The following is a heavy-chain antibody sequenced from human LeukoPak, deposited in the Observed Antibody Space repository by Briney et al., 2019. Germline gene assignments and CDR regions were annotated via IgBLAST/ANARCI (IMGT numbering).Heavy chain of an antibody. CDR1: GFTFSSYA. CDR2: ISGSGGST. CDR3: AKDQGIVGAAHPFDY. J-gene: IGHJ4*02. Sequence: PGGSLRLSCAASGFTFSSYAMSWVRQAPGKGLEWVSAISGSGGSTYYADSVKGRLTISRDNSKNTLYLQMNSLRAEDTAVYYCAKDQGIVGAAHPFDYWGQGTLVTVSS. D-gene: IGHD1-26*01. V-gene: IGHV3-23*01.